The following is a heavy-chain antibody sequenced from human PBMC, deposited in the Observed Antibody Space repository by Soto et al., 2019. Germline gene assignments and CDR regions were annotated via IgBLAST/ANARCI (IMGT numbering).Heavy chain of an antibody. Sequence: PGGSLRLSCAASGFTFSSYAMSWVRQAPGKGLEWVSAISGSGGSTYYADSVKGRFTISRDNSKNTVYLQMNSLRADDTAVYYCARVPDLRYCGTIDYYPDSWGQGTLVTVSS. CDR2: ISGSGGST. D-gene: IGHD2-21*01. CDR1: GFTFSSYA. J-gene: IGHJ4*02. CDR3: ARVPDLRYCGTIDYYPDS. V-gene: IGHV3-23*01.